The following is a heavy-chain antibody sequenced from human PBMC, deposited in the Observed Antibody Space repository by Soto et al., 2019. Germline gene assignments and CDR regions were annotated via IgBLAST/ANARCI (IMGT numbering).Heavy chain of an antibody. CDR3: ATTIIRSYSVS. CDR2: MTSNGGST. V-gene: IGHV3-23*01. J-gene: IGHJ4*02. D-gene: IGHD3-9*01. CDR1: GLRMSNNA. Sequence: EVQLLESGGGLVQPGGSLRLSCAVSGLRMSNNAMTWVRQAPGKGLEWVSLMTSNGGSTYYADSVEGRVTICIDTSKNTLYRQISRLRLEVTAIYYCATTIIRSYSVSWGQGTLVTVSS.